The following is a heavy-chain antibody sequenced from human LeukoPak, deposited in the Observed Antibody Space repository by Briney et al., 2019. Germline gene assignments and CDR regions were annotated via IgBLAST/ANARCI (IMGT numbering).Heavy chain of an antibody. CDR2: IIPIFGTA. Sequence: SVKVSCKASGGTFSSYAISWVRQAPGQGLEWMGRIIPIFGTANYAQKFQGRVTITTDESTSTAYMELSSLRSEDTAVYYCATHKSSSWRNNWFDPWGQGTLVTASS. D-gene: IGHD6-13*01. J-gene: IGHJ5*02. CDR3: ATHKSSSWRNNWFDP. V-gene: IGHV1-69*05. CDR1: GGTFSSYA.